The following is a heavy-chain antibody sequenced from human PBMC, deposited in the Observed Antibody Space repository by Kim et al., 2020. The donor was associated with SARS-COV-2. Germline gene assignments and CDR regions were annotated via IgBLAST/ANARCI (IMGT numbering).Heavy chain of an antibody. CDR1: GFTFSSYG. V-gene: IGHV3-33*05. CDR2: ISYDGSNK. CDR3: ARVTGYSSSWYVGYYYYG. J-gene: IGHJ6*01. D-gene: IGHD6-13*01. Sequence: GGSLRLSCAASGFTFSSYGMHWVRQAPGKGLEWVAVISYDGSNKYYADSVKGRFTISRDNSKNTLYLQMNSLRAEDTAVYYCARVTGYSSSWYVGYYYYG.